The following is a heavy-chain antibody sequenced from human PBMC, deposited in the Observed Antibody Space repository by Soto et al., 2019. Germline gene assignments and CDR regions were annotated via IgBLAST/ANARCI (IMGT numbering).Heavy chain of an antibody. V-gene: IGHV1-18*01. CDR1: GYTFTSYG. J-gene: IGHJ5*02. CDR2: ISAYNGNT. Sequence: ASVKVSCKASGYTFTSYGISWVRQAPGQGLEWMGWISAYNGNTNYAQKLQGRVTMTTDTSTSTAYMELRSLRSEDTAVYYCAASTPTTVTTYPPWGQGTLVTVSS. D-gene: IGHD4-17*01. CDR3: AASTPTTVTTYPP.